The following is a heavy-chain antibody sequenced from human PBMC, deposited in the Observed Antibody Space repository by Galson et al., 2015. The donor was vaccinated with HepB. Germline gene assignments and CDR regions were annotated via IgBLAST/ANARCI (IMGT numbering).Heavy chain of an antibody. Sequence: SLRLSCAAPGLTLSRFHVSWVRQAPGKGLEWLSAISDNGVYTLYVDSVKGRFTISRDNSKNTLWLQMNSLRAEDTAVYYCTKENAIGRGYSYDYWGQGTLVTVSS. D-gene: IGHD5-18*01. CDR3: TKENAIGRGYSYDY. CDR2: ISDNGVYT. J-gene: IGHJ4*02. CDR1: GLTLSRFH. V-gene: IGHV3-23*01.